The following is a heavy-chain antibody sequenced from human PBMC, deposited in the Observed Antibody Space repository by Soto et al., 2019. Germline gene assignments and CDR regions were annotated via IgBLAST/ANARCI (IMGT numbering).Heavy chain of an antibody. V-gene: IGHV4-30-4*01. D-gene: IGHD6-19*01. Sequence: QVQLQESGPGLVKPSQTLSLTCTVSGVSISSGDYFWSWIRQPPGKGLEWMGYIHHSGNTYYNPSLNRRSTVSRDMSKNQFSLRLTSVTAADTALYFCARADFNSGWFPFEYWGQGALVSVSS. J-gene: IGHJ4*02. CDR1: GVSISSGDYF. CDR2: IHHSGNT. CDR3: ARADFNSGWFPFEY.